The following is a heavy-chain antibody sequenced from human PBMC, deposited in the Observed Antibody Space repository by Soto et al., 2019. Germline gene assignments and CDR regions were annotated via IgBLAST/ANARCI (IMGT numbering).Heavy chain of an antibody. CDR1: GGTFSSYA. CDR3: ARGRYCSGGSCYSPLFAY. CDR2: IIPIFGTA. Sequence: QVQLVQSGAEVKKPGSSVKVSCKASGGTFSSYAISWVRQAPGQGLEWMGGIIPIFGTANYAQKFQGRVTITADESTSTAYMELSSLRSEDTAVYYCARGRYCSGGSCYSPLFAYWGQGTLVTVSS. D-gene: IGHD2-15*01. J-gene: IGHJ4*02. V-gene: IGHV1-69*12.